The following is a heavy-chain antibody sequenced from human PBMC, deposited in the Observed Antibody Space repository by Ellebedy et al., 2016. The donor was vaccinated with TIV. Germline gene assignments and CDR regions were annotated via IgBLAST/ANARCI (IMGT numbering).Heavy chain of an antibody. Sequence: SGPTLVKTTQTLTLTCSFSGFSLNTDRLGVGWIRQPPGKALEWLALIYWDDDKRYSPSLKSRLTITKDTSKNQVVLTMSNMDPVDTAIYFCAHSIVLYHSGGSLHLWGQGTPVTVSS. CDR1: GFSLNTDRLG. J-gene: IGHJ1*01. V-gene: IGHV2-5*02. CDR2: IYWDDDK. CDR3: AHSIVLYHSGGSLHL. D-gene: IGHD2-15*01.